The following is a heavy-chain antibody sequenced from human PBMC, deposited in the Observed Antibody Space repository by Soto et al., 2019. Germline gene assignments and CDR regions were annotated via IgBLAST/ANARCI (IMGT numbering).Heavy chain of an antibody. V-gene: IGHV3-30*03. CDR3: ATDKGATMIGAVDYHHGMGG. J-gene: IGHJ6*01. D-gene: IGHD3-22*01. CDR2: ISYDGRNK. Sequence: WVSLRLSCAASGFAFSSYGMHCVRQAPGKGLAWAAVISYDGRNKYYADSVKGRFTISRDNSKNTLYLQMNSQRAEDTAVYSFATDKGATMIGAVDYHHGMGGWGQRPTGTVSS. CDR1: GFAFSSYG.